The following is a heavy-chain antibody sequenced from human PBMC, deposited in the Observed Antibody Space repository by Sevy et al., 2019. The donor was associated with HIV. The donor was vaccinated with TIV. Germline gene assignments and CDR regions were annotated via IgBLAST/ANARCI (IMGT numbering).Heavy chain of an antibody. J-gene: IGHJ5*02. CDR1: GFSLSATGVG. CDR2: IYWDDDE. CDR3: AHTAAARPNWFDP. Sequence: SGPTLVNPTQTLTLTCTFSGFSLSATGVGVGWIRQPPGKALEWLAVIYWDDDERYSPSLRNRVTITKDTSKNQVVLTLTNLDPVDTGTYYCAHTAAARPNWFDPWGQGTLVTVSS. V-gene: IGHV2-5*02. D-gene: IGHD6-6*01.